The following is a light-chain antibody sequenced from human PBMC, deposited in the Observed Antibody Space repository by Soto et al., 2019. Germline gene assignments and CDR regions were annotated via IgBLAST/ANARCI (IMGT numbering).Light chain of an antibody. CDR2: DND. CDR1: ASNMGSNS. CDR3: GTLANNVSAGV. J-gene: IGLJ1*01. V-gene: IGLV1-51*01. Sequence: QSVLTQPPSVSAAPGQKVTISCSGSASNMGSNSLSWYRQFPGSSPMLVIYDNDKRPSGISARFSASKSDTSATLGITGLQTGEEADYYCGTLANNVSAGVFGSGTKATV.